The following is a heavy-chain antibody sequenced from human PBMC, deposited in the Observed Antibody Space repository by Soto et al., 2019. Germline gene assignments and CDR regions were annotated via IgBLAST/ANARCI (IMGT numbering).Heavy chain of an antibody. CDR2: VDYTGST. CDR1: GGSITGTTNY. Sequence: SETLSLTCTVSGGSITGTTNYWGWIRQPPGKGLEWIGTVDYTGSTNYNPSLESRVTISVDTSKNQFSLNLRSVTAADTAVYYRARRTALYASESSRFDPWGQGALVTVSS. D-gene: IGHD3-10*01. J-gene: IGHJ5*02. V-gene: IGHV4-39*01. CDR3: ARRTALYASESSRFDP.